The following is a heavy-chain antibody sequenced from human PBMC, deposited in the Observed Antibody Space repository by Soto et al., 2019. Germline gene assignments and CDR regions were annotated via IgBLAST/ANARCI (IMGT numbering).Heavy chain of an antibody. CDR2: IVVGSGNT. J-gene: IGHJ6*02. D-gene: IGHD1-26*01. CDR3: AAETITYSGSYYYYYGMDV. CDR1: GFTFTSSA. V-gene: IGHV1-58*01. Sequence: EASVKVSCKASGFTFTSSAVQWVRQARGQRLEWIGWIVVGSGNTNYAQKFQERVTITRDMSTSTAYMELSSLRSEDTAVYYCAAETITYSGSYYYYYGMDVWGQGTTVTVSS.